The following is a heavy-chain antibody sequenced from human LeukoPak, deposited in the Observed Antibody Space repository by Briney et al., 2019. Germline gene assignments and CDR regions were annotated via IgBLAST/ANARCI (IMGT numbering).Heavy chain of an antibody. CDR3: ARHFPVDAIDY. V-gene: IGHV4-39*01. CDR2: LYYSGSS. CDR1: GDSISSSNSY. J-gene: IGHJ4*02. Sequence: SETLSLTCTVSGDSISSSNSYRGWIRQPPGKGLEWIGSLYYSGSSYYNPSLKSRVTISADTSKNQFSLKLSSVTAADTAVYYCARHFPVDAIDYWGQGTLVTVSS. D-gene: IGHD2-15*01.